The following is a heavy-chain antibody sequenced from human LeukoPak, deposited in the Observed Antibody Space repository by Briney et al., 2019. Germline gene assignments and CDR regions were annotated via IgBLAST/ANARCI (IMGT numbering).Heavy chain of an antibody. CDR2: IYYLGST. J-gene: IGHJ2*01. CDR3: ARDRPGSYWYYDL. V-gene: IGHV4-59*01. CDR1: GGSISSYY. Sequence: PSETLSLTCTVSGGSISSYYWSWIRQPPGKGLEWVGHIYYLGSTNYNPSLKSRVTISIDTSKNYFSLKLNSVIAADTAVYYCARDRPGSYWYYDLWGRGTLVTVSS. D-gene: IGHD3-10*01.